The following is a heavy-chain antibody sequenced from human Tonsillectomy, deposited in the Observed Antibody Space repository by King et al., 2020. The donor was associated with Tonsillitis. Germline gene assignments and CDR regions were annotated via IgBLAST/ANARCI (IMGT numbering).Heavy chain of an antibody. CDR2: ISSNGGST. V-gene: IGHV3-64D*06. J-gene: IGHJ6*03. D-gene: IGHD4/OR15-4a*01. Sequence: VQLVESGGGLVQPGGSLRLSCSASGFTFSSYAMHWVRQAPGKVLEYVSAISSNGGSTYFADSVKGRFTISRDNSKNTLYLQMSSLRAEDTAVYYCVKGGMCWPDYYYMDVWGKGTTVTVSS. CDR1: GFTFSSYA. CDR3: VKGGMCWPDYYYMDV.